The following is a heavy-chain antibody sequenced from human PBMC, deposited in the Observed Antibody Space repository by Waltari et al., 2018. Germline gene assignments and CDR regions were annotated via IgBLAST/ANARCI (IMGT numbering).Heavy chain of an antibody. CDR2: LSNGGSNI. Sequence: QVQLVESGGGLVKPGGSLRLSCAVSGFTLIDYHMSWIRQGPEKGLEWIAYLSNGGSNIYYADSVKGRFTISRDNAQNSLFLQMNSLRVEDTAVYFCARESPVIPFDHWGQGTLVTVAS. CDR1: GFTLIDYH. J-gene: IGHJ4*02. CDR3: ARESPVIPFDH. D-gene: IGHD2-21*01. V-gene: IGHV3-11*04.